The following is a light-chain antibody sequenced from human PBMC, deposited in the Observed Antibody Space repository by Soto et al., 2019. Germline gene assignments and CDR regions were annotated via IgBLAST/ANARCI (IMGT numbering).Light chain of an antibody. J-gene: IGLJ1*01. CDR3: CSYAGSSTSYV. CDR2: EVS. V-gene: IGLV2-14*01. CDR1: SSDVGGYNY. Sequence: QSVLTQPASVSGSPGQSITISCTGTSSDVGGYNYVSWYQQHPGKAPKLMIYEVSNRPSGVSNRFSGSKSGNTASLTISGLQAEDEADYYCCSYAGSSTSYVFGTGTKVTV.